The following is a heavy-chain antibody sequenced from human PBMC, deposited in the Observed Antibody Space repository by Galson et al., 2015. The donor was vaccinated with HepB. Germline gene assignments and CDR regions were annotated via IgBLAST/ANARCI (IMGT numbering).Heavy chain of an antibody. D-gene: IGHD3-22*01. Sequence: SLRLSCAASGFTFSSYEMNWVRQAPGKGLEWVSYISSSGSTIYYADSVKGRFTISRDNANNSLYLQMNSLRAEDTAVYYCARARVDSSGYYSDYWGQGTLVTVSS. V-gene: IGHV3-48*03. CDR2: ISSSGSTI. CDR3: ARARVDSSGYYSDY. J-gene: IGHJ4*02. CDR1: GFTFSSYE.